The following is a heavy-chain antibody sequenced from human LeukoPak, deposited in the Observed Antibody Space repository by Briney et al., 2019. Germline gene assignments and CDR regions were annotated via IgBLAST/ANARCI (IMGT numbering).Heavy chain of an antibody. D-gene: IGHD3-10*01. CDR1: GFTFSSYA. Sequence: PGGSLRLSCAASGFTFSSYAMSWVRQAPGKGLKWVSSISGGGGTTYYADSVKGRFTISRDNSKNTLFLQMNSLRAEDTAVYYCAKRYYYGSGSYDYWGQGTLVTVSS. J-gene: IGHJ4*02. V-gene: IGHV3-23*01. CDR2: ISGGGGTT. CDR3: AKRYYYGSGSYDY.